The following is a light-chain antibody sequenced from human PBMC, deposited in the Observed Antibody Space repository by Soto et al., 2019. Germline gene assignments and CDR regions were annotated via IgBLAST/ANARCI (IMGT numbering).Light chain of an antibody. CDR1: QSVSSSY. Sequence: IVLTQSPGTLSLSPGERATLSCRASQSVSSSYLAWYQQKPGQAPRLLIYGASSRATGIPDRFSGSGSGTDFTLTFSRLEPEDFAVYYCQQYGSSPWTFGQGTTVEIK. J-gene: IGKJ1*01. V-gene: IGKV3-20*01. CDR2: GAS. CDR3: QQYGSSPWT.